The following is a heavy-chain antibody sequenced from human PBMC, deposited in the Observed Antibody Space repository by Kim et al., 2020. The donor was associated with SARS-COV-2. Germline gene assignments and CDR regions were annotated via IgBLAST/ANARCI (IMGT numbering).Heavy chain of an antibody. CDR3: ASRRYCSGGSCYSDVRYYYYGMDV. J-gene: IGHJ6*02. CDR2: INAGNGNT. D-gene: IGHD2-15*01. V-gene: IGHV1-3*01. Sequence: ASVKVSCKASGYTFTSYAMHWVRQAPGQRLEWMGWINAGNGNTKYSQKFQGRVTITRDTSASTAYMELSSLRSEDTAVYYCASRRYCSGGSCYSDVRYYYYGMDVWGQGTTVTVSS. CDR1: GYTFTSYA.